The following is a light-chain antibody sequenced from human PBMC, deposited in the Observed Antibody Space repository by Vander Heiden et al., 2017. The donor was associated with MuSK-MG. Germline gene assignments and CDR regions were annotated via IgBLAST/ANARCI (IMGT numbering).Light chain of an antibody. V-gene: IGLV1-47*02. J-gene: IGLJ2*01. CDR2: SNN. CDR3: EAVDDSRSGHVV. Sequence: QSVLTQPPSASGTPGQRVTISWSGSSSNIGGNYVSWYQQLPGTAPKLLSFSNNKRLSGAPERVSCSNSGTSASLAISVLRAEEEADYYCEAVDDSRSGHVVFGGGTKLTVL. CDR1: SSNIGGNY.